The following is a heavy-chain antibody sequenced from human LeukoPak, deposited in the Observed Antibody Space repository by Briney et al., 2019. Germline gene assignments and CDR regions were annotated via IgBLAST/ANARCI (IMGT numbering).Heavy chain of an antibody. CDR3: ARAFYDSSLFDY. CDR1: GFTFSSYW. Sequence: GGSLRLSCAASGFTFSSYWMHWVRQAPGKGLVWVSRINSDGSSTSYADSVKGRFTISRDNAKNTLYLQMNSLRAEDTAVYYCARAFYDSSLFDYWGQGTLVTVSS. CDR2: INSDGSST. V-gene: IGHV3-74*01. D-gene: IGHD3-22*01. J-gene: IGHJ4*02.